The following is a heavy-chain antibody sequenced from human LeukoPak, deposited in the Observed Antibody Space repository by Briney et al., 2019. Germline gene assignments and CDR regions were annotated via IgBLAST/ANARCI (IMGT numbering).Heavy chain of an antibody. J-gene: IGHJ6*02. Sequence: GGSLRLSCAASGFTFSSYAMHWVRQAPGKGLEWVAVISYDGSNKYYADSVKGRFTISRDNSKNTLYLQMNSLRAEGTALYYCAKDKSVGSQDYGMDVWGQGTTVTVSS. CDR3: AKDKSVGSQDYGMDV. V-gene: IGHV3-30-3*01. CDR2: ISYDGSNK. D-gene: IGHD1-26*01. CDR1: GFTFSSYA.